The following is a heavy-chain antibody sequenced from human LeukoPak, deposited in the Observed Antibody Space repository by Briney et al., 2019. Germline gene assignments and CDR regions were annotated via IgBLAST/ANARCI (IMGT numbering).Heavy chain of an antibody. J-gene: IGHJ4*02. CDR1: GGSISSYY. D-gene: IGHD2-21*02. CDR3: AIFVVVTASFDY. CDR2: IYYSGST. Sequence: PSETLSLTCTVSGGSISSYYWSWIRQPPGKGLEWIGYIYYSGSTNYNPSLKSRVTISVDTSKNQFSLKLSSVTAADTAVYYCAIFVVVTASFDYWGQGTLVTVSS. V-gene: IGHV4-59*01.